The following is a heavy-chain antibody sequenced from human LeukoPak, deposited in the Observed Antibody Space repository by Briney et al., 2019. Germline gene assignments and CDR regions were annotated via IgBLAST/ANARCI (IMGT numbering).Heavy chain of an antibody. V-gene: IGHV3-23*01. D-gene: IGHD1-1*01. CDR1: VFSFNTYA. CDR2: ITGTGSTT. CDR3: ARQPNWNDVGRFDP. J-gene: IGHJ5*02. Sequence: GGSLRLSCSASVFSFNTYAMSWVRQAPGKGLNGVSRITGTGSTTQYAESVKGRFTISRDNSRNTLYLQMNSLRVEDTAVFYCARQPNWNDVGRFDPWGQGTLVTVSS.